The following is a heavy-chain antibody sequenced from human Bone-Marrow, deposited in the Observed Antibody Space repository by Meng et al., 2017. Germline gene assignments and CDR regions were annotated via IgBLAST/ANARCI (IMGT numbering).Heavy chain of an antibody. J-gene: IGHJ4*02. V-gene: IGHV1-3*01. CDR3: ANVAGY. CDR1: GYTFTTYL. D-gene: IGHD1-14*01. CDR2: INAGNGNT. Sequence: QVQLLQSGAEVKKPGASVRVSCKASGYTFTTYLIYWVRQAPGQRLEWMGWINAGNGNTIYSQNFQGRVIITRDTSATSAYMELSGLRPEDTAVYYCANVAGYWGQGTLVTVSS.